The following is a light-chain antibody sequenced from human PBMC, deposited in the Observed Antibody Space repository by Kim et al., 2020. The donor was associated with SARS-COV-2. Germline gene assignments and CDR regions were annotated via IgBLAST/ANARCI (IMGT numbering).Light chain of an antibody. CDR2: DTS. Sequence: EIVLTQSPCTLSLSPGKRATLSCMASQSVSSNYLAWYQQKPGQPPRLLIYDTSTRATGIPDRFSGSGSGTDYTLTISRLEPEDFVVYYCQQYGSSPLTFGGGTKVDIK. CDR1: QSVSSNY. V-gene: IGKV3-20*01. J-gene: IGKJ4*01. CDR3: QQYGSSPLT.